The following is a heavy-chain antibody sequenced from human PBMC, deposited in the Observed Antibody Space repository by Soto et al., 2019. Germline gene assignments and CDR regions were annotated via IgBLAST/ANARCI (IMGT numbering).Heavy chain of an antibody. V-gene: IGHV5-10-1*01. CDR1: GYSFTSYW. CDR3: ARLGVVSYYCMDV. CDR2: IDPSDSYT. Sequence: GESLKISFQGSGYSFTSYWISWVRQMPGKGLEWMGRIDPSDSYTNYSPSFQGHVTISADKSISTAYLQGSSLTASDTAMYYCARLGVVSYYCMDVGGQGTTVTVSS. J-gene: IGHJ6*02.